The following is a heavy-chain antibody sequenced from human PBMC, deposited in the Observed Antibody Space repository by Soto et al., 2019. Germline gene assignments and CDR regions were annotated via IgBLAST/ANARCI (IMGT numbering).Heavy chain of an antibody. J-gene: IGHJ3*02. CDR1: GFTFSSYA. CDR2: ISSTTNYI. CDR3: ARDVSHYDSSGLTDAFDI. D-gene: IGHD3-22*01. V-gene: IGHV3-21*01. Sequence: KPGGSLRLSCAASGFTFSSYAMSWVRQAPGKGLEWVSSISSTTNYIYYADSVKGRFTISRDNAKNSLYLQMNSLRAEDTAVYYCARDVSHYDSSGLTDAFDIWGQGTMVTVSS.